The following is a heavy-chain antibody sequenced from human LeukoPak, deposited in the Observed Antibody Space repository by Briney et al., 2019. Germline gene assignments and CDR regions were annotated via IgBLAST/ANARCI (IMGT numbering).Heavy chain of an antibody. CDR1: GDSVSSNSAA. CDR2: TYYRAKWYK. Sequence: SQTLSLTCAISGDSVSSNSAAWHWTRQSPSRGLEWQGRTYYRAKWYKDYAVSVKSRITINPDTSKNQFSLQLNCVTPEDTAVYYCARGNSDYGDYFGDYYYGMDVWGQGTTVTVSS. J-gene: IGHJ6*02. CDR3: ARGNSDYGDYFGDYYYGMDV. D-gene: IGHD4-17*01. V-gene: IGHV6-1*01.